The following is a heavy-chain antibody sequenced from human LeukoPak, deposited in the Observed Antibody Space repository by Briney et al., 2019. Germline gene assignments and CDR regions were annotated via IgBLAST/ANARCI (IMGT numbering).Heavy chain of an antibody. CDR2: ISTYNGDT. CDR1: GYTLSDFG. CDR3: ARDKKGIHDTFDI. D-gene: IGHD3-9*01. V-gene: IGHV1-18*01. Sequence: APVKVSCKASGYTLSDFGINWVRQAPGQGLEWMGWISTYNGDTKYAQKVQGRVTMTTDTSTSTAYMELRSLRSDDTAVYYCARDKKGIHDTFDIWGQGTMVTVSS. J-gene: IGHJ3*02.